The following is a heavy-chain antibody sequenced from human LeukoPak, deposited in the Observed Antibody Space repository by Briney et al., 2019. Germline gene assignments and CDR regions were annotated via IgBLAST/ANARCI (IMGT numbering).Heavy chain of an antibody. D-gene: IGHD3-10*01. V-gene: IGHV4-38-2*02. CDR1: GYSISSGYY. J-gene: IGHJ6*03. Sequence: PSETLSLTCTVSGYSISSGYYWGWIRQPPGKGLEWIGSIYHSGSTNYNPSLKSRVTISVDTSENQFSLKLTSVTAADTAVYYCARADGSGSYDNPLNYYYYYYMDVWGKGTTVTISS. CDR2: IYHSGST. CDR3: ARADGSGSYDNPLNYYYYYYMDV.